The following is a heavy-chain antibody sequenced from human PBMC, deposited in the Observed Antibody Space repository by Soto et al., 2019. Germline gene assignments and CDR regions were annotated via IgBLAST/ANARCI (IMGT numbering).Heavy chain of an antibody. CDR1: GFSFSNYW. Sequence: GGSLRLSCAASGFSFSNYWMSWVRQAPGKGLEWVANMRQDGNEKYYVDSVKGRFTISRDNAKNSLYLQMSSLRAEDTAVYYCARGKGRDAFDIWGQGTMVTVSS. J-gene: IGHJ3*02. CDR2: MRQDGNEK. CDR3: ARGKGRDAFDI. V-gene: IGHV3-7*01.